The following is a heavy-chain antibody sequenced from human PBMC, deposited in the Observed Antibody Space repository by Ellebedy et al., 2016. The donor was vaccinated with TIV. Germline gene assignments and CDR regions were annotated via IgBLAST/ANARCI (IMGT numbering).Heavy chain of an antibody. CDR3: ARGRYTSGWYPDYFDY. CDR1: GFTFSSYW. J-gene: IGHJ4*02. V-gene: IGHV3-7*03. CDR2: IKGDGSDT. D-gene: IGHD6-19*01. Sequence: GESLKISCAASGFTFSSYWMSWVRLAPGKGLEWVANIKGDGSDTYYVDSVKGRFTISRDSAENSLYLQMNSMRAEDTAVYYCARGRYTSGWYPDYFDYWGQGTLVTVSS.